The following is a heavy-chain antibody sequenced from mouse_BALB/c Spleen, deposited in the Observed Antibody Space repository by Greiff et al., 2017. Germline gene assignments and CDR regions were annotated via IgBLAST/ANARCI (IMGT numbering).Heavy chain of an antibody. D-gene: IGHD2-14*01. CDR2: IDPANGNT. J-gene: IGHJ1*01. V-gene: IGHV14-3*02. CDR1: GFNIKDTY. Sequence: VQLKESGAELVKPGASVKLSCTASGFNIKDTYMHWVKQRPEQGLEWIGRIDPANGNTKYDPKFQGKATITADTSSNTAYLQLSSLTSEDTAVYYCARTYDAWYFDVWGAGTTVTVSS. CDR3: ARTYDAWYFDV.